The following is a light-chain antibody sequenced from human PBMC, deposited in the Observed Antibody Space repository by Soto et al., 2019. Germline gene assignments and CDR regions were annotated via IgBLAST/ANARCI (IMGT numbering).Light chain of an antibody. J-gene: IGKJ5*01. CDR3: LQANRVPLS. CDR1: QGISTN. CDR2: AAS. V-gene: IGKV1-12*01. Sequence: DIQMTQSPSSVSASVGDRVTITCRASQGISTNLAWYQQKPGKAPKLLIYAASSLQSGVPPRFSGSGSGTDFTLTISSLQPEDFAIYYCLQANRVPLSFGQGTRLENK.